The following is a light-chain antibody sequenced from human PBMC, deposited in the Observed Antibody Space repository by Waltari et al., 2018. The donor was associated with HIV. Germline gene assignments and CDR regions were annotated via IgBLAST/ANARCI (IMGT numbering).Light chain of an antibody. J-gene: IGLJ3*02. CDR2: SNN. CDR1: SSNIAANT. V-gene: IGLV1-44*01. CDR3: AAWDDGVNGWV. Sequence: QSVLTQSPSASGTPGQRVTISCSGSSSNIAANTVSWYQKFPGTAPKLLIHSNNQRPPGVTDRFSGTKSGTAASLAISGLQSEDEADYYCAAWDDGVNGWVFGGGTKLTVL.